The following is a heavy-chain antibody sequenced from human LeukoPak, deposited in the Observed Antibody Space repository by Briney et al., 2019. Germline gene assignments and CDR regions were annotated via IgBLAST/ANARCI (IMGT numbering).Heavy chain of an antibody. Sequence: GGSLRLSCAASGFTFSSYAMSWVRQAPGKGLEWVSAISGSGGSTYYADSVKGRFTIPRDNSKNTLYLQMNSLRAEDTAVYYCARDYYDSSGYYYYYYMDVWGKGTTVTVSS. CDR3: ARDYYDSSGYYYYYYMDV. J-gene: IGHJ6*03. V-gene: IGHV3-23*01. CDR2: ISGSGGST. CDR1: GFTFSSYA. D-gene: IGHD3-22*01.